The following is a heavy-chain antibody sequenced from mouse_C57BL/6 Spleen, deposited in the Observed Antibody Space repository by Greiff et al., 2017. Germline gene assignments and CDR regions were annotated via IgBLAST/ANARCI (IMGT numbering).Heavy chain of an antibody. CDR1: GYAFSSSW. CDR3: ARDGAGYYFDY. V-gene: IGHV1-82*01. J-gene: IGHJ2*01. D-gene: IGHD3-3*01. CDR2: IYPGDGDT. Sequence: QVQLQQSGPELVKPGASVKISCKASGYAFSSSWMNWVKQRPGKGLEWIGRIYPGDGDTNYNGKFKGKATLTADKSSSTAYMQLSSLTPEDSAVYFCARDGAGYYFDYWGQGTTLTVSS.